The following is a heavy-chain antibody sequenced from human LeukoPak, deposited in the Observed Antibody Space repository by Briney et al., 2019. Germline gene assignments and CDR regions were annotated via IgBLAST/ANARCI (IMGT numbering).Heavy chain of an antibody. Sequence: GASVKVSCKASGYTFTSYAMNWVRQAPGQGLEWVGWISAGNGKTNYAPRLQGRVSMTTDTSTSTAYMEMRSLRSDDTALYYCARDFLSGGSWGIYDSWGQGTLVTVSS. CDR1: GYTFTSYA. CDR3: ARDFLSGGSWGIYDS. CDR2: ISAGNGKT. D-gene: IGHD3-16*01. J-gene: IGHJ4*02. V-gene: IGHV1-18*01.